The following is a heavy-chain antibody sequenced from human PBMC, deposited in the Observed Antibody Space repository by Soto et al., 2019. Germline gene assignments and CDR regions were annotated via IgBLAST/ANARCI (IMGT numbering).Heavy chain of an antibody. CDR3: ARDYYYDSSGYYAGFDY. CDR2: ISSSSSYI. D-gene: IGHD3-22*01. Sequence: GGSLRLSCAASGFTFGSYSMNWVRQAPGKGLEWVSSISSSSSYIYYADSVKGRFTISRDNAKNSLYLQMNSLRAEDTAVYYCARDYYYDSSGYYAGFDYWGQGTLVTVSS. CDR1: GFTFGSYS. J-gene: IGHJ4*02. V-gene: IGHV3-21*01.